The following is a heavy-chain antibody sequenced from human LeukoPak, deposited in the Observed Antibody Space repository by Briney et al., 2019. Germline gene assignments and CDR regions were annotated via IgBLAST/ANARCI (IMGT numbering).Heavy chain of an antibody. V-gene: IGHV4-59*01. CDR2: IYYSGST. CDR1: GGSISSYY. CDR3: AREGYDSSGYYYNY. J-gene: IGHJ4*02. D-gene: IGHD3-22*01. Sequence: SETLSLTCTVSGGSISSYYWSWIQQPPGKGLEWIGYIYYSGSTNYNPSLKSRVTISVDTSKNQFSLKLSSVTAADTAVYYCAREGYDSSGYYYNYWGQGTLVTVSS.